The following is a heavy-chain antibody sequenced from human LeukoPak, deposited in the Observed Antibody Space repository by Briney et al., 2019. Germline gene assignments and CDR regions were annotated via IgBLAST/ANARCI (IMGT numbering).Heavy chain of an antibody. CDR3: ARDQDDFWSGYSLAHYGMDV. CDR1: GGTFSSYA. D-gene: IGHD3-3*01. CDR2: IIPILGIA. Sequence: GASVKVSCKASGGTFSSYAISWVRQAPGQGLEWMGRIIPILGIANYAQKFQGRVTITADKSTSTAYMELSSLRSEDTAVYYCARDQDDFWSGYSLAHYGMDVWGQGTTVTVSS. J-gene: IGHJ6*02. V-gene: IGHV1-69*04.